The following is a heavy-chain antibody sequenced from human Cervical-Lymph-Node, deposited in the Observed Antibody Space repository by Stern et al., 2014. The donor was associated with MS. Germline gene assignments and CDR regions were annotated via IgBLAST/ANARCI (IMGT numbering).Heavy chain of an antibody. J-gene: IGHJ5*02. CDR3: ATGLPRRFEDLDP. D-gene: IGHD3-10*01. Sequence: QLQLGESGAEVKKPGASVQVSCKVSGYTLTELSMHWVRQAPGKGFERMGGFAPDDGETIYAQKFQGRVTMKEDTVTETAYMERGNLRSEDTAVYYVATGLPRRFEDLDPWGQGTLGTVSA. V-gene: IGHV1-24*01. CDR2: FAPDDGET. CDR1: GYTLTELS.